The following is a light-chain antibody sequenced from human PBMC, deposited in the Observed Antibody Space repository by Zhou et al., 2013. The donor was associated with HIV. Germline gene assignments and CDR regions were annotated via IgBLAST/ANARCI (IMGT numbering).Light chain of an antibody. CDR3: QKCDSAPRT. CDR2: TAS. V-gene: IGKV1-27*01. Sequence: DIQMTQSPSSLSASVGDRVTITCRASQGIGYSLAWYQQQPGRVPKLLIYTASILQSGVPSRFSGVGPGTDFTLTISSLQPEDVGTYYCQKCDSAPRTFGQGTKVEIK. CDR1: QGIGYS. J-gene: IGKJ1*01.